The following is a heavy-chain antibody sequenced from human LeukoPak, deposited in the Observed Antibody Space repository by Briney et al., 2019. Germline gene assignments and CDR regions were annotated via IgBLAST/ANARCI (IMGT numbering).Heavy chain of an antibody. J-gene: IGHJ4*02. Sequence: GGSLRLSCAASGFTFSNYAMNWVRQAPGKGLEWVSGISGSGYSTYYANSVEGRFTVSRDISKNTMYLQMNSLRAEDTAVYFCAKDGVATVGYYFDSWGQGTLVTVSS. V-gene: IGHV3-23*01. CDR1: GFTFSNYA. CDR2: ISGSGYST. D-gene: IGHD6-13*01. CDR3: AKDGVATVGYYFDS.